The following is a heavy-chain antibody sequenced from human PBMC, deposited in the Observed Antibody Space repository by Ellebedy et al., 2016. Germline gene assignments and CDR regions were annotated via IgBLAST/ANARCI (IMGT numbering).Heavy chain of an antibody. CDR2: ISGSGGST. CDR3: AKVQSGWFGESPYYYYGMDV. CDR1: GFTFSSYA. Sequence: GESLKISXAASGFTFSSYAMSWVRQAPGKGLEWVSAISGSGGSTYYADSVKGRFTISRDNSKNTLYLQMNSLRAEDTAVYYCAKVQSGWFGESPYYYYGMDVWGQGTTVTVSS. J-gene: IGHJ6*02. D-gene: IGHD3-10*01. V-gene: IGHV3-23*01.